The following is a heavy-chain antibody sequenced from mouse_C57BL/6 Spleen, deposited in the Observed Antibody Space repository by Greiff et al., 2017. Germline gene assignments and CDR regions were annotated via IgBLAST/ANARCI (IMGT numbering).Heavy chain of an antibody. Sequence: EVQLVESGGGLVKPGGSLKLSCAASGFTFSSYAMSWVRQTPEKRLEWVATISDGGSYTYYPDNVKGRFTISRDNAKNNLYLQMSHLKSEDTAMYYCARDPGNYYGSSSYYFDYWGQGTTLTVSS. CDR3: ARDPGNYYGSSSYYFDY. D-gene: IGHD1-1*01. CDR1: GFTFSSYA. V-gene: IGHV5-4*01. CDR2: ISDGGSYT. J-gene: IGHJ2*01.